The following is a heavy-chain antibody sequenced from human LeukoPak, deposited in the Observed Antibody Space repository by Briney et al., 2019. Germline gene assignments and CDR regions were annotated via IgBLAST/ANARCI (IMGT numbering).Heavy chain of an antibody. Sequence: SETLSLTCTVSGGSISSSSYYWGWIRQPPGKGLEWIGSIYYSGSTYYNPSLKSRVTISVDTSKNQFSLKLSSVTAADTAVYYCARSPEEAFDYWGQGTLVTVSS. CDR3: ARSPEEAFDY. J-gene: IGHJ4*02. CDR2: IYYSGST. V-gene: IGHV4-39*01. CDR1: GGSISSSSYY.